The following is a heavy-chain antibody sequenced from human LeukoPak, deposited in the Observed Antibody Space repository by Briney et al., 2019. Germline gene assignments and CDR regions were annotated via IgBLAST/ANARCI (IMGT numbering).Heavy chain of an antibody. Sequence: SETLSLTCTASGGSISSGGYYWSWIRQHPGKGLEWIVYIYYSGSTYYNPSLKSRVTISVDTSKNQFSLKLSSVTAAGTAVYYCARDDSIAAAGGAWFDPWGQGTLVTVSS. D-gene: IGHD6-13*01. V-gene: IGHV4-31*03. J-gene: IGHJ5*02. CDR3: ARDDSIAAAGGAWFDP. CDR1: GGSISSGGYY. CDR2: IYYSGST.